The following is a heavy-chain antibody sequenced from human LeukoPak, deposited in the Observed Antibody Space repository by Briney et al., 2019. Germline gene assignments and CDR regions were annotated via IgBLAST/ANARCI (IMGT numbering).Heavy chain of an antibody. CDR3: ARGVDY. J-gene: IGHJ4*02. V-gene: IGHV3-21*01. CDR2: ISSNSDYI. Sequence: GGYLRLSCAASGFTFSSYSMNWVRQAPGKGLEWVSSISSNSDYIYYADSVKGRFTISRDNAKNSLYLQMNSLRAEDTAMYYCARGVDYWGQGTLVTVSS. CDR1: GFTFSSYS.